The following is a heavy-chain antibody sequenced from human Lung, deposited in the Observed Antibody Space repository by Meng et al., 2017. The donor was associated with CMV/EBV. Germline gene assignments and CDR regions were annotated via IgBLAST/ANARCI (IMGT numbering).Heavy chain of an antibody. CDR1: GYRFSAHY. J-gene: IGHJ4*02. D-gene: IGHD3-3*01. Sequence: ASVXVSCKASGYRFSAHYMHWVRQAPGQGLEWMGWINPNNGGTKYAQKFQGRVTMTRDTSISTVYMELSRLRSEDTAVYFCVRDLFQFVDDWVQGTLVTVSS. CDR3: VRDLFQFVDD. V-gene: IGHV1-2*02. CDR2: INPNNGGT.